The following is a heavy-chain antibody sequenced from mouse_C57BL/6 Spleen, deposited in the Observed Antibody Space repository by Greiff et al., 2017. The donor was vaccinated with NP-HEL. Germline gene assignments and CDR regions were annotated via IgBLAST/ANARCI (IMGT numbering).Heavy chain of an antibody. J-gene: IGHJ4*01. Sequence: QVQLQQPGAELVRPGSSVKLSCKASGYTFTSYWMHWVKQRPIQGLEWIGNIDPSDSETHYNQKFKDKATLTVDKSSSTAYMQLSSLTSEDSAVYYCARNYYYGSSYGYYAMDYWGQGTSVTVSS. CDR3: ARNYYYGSSYGYYAMDY. V-gene: IGHV1-52*01. CDR1: GYTFTSYW. D-gene: IGHD1-1*01. CDR2: IDPSDSET.